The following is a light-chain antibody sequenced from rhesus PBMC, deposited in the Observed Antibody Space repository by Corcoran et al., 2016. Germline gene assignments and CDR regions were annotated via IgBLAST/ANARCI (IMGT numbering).Light chain of an antibody. CDR2: KVN. CDR3: SSYEASDTYI. CDR1: SSDIGRYNY. J-gene: IGLJ1*01. Sequence: DTIQSPSVSGSLGQSFTISCTGTSSDIGRYNYVSWYRQQPGTTTKLMMYKVNMRPSGVSDRFSGSKSGNPASLTISGLQAEDEADYYCSSYEASDTYIFGAGTRLTVL. V-gene: IGLV2-11*01.